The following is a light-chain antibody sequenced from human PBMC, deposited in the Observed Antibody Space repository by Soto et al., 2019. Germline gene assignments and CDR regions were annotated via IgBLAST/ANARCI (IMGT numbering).Light chain of an antibody. CDR1: SSDIGAYNY. J-gene: IGLJ1*01. CDR2: EVS. V-gene: IGLV2-14*01. CDR3: SSHRGSISFYV. Sequence: QSVLTQPASVSGSPGQSITISCTGTSSDIGAYNYVSWYQQHPGKAPKLMISEVSNRPSGISIRFSGSKSGNTASLTISGLQAEDEADHYCSSHRGSISFYVFGTGTKVTVL.